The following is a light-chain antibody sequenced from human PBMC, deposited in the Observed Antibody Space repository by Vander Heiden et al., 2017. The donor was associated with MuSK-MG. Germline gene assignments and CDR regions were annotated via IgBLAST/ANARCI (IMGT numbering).Light chain of an antibody. CDR3: AACDDSLSGVV. J-gene: IGLJ2*01. Sequence: QSLLTRPPSASGTPRQRVTTSCSASPSNIGGNDIYSSQRLPGTAPQRLISSNNQRPSGVPDRFSGSKPGTSASLAISGRRAEDEADYYCAACDDSLSGVVFGGGTKLTVL. CDR2: SNN. V-gene: IGLV1-47*02. CDR1: PSNIGGND.